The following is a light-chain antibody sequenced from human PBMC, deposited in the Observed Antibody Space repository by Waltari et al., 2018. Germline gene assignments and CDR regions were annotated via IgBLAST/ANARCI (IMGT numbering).Light chain of an antibody. J-gene: IGLJ1*01. Sequence: QSALTQPRSVSGSPGQSVTISCTGTSSDVGGYNSLSCYQQYPGKAPKLMIYDVTKRPSGVPDRFSGSKSGNTASLTISGLQAEDEADYYCCSYAGRHIPYVFGTGTQVTVL. CDR3: CSYAGRHIPYV. CDR1: SSDVGGYNS. CDR2: DVT. V-gene: IGLV2-11*01.